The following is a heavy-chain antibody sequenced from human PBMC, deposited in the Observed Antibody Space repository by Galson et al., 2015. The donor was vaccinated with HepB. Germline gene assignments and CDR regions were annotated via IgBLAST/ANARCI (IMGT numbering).Heavy chain of an antibody. Sequence: SLRLSCAASGFTFSYSYMSWIRQAPGQGLQWVSYISPDSDSIHYAGSVKGRFTISRDNAKNSLYLQMSSLSVDDTAVYYCVRETAWRFDQWGQGILVTVSS. CDR3: VRETAWRFDQ. V-gene: IGHV3-11*01. CDR2: ISPDSDSI. D-gene: IGHD1-1*01. J-gene: IGHJ4*02. CDR1: GFTFSYSY.